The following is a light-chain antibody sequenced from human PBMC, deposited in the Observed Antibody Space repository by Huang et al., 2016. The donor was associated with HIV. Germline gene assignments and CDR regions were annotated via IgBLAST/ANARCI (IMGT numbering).Light chain of an antibody. J-gene: IGKJ5*01. CDR1: QSLLHANGYAY. V-gene: IGKV2-28*01. Sequence: DIVMTQSPLSLPVTLGEPASISCISSQSLLHANGYAYLAWYLQRPGQSPQLLIYLGSHRASGVPDRFSGTRSGRYFTLKISAVEAEDVGIYYCMQALQTPITFGQGTRLEMK. CDR2: LGS. CDR3: MQALQTPIT.